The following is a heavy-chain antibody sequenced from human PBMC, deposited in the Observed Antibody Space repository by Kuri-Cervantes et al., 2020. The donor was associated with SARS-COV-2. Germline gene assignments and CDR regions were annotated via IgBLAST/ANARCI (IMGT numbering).Heavy chain of an antibody. CDR3: ARTMVRGGIPHDAFDI. J-gene: IGHJ3*02. CDR2: ISGSGGST. D-gene: IGHD3-10*01. V-gene: IGHV3-23*01. CDR1: GFTFSSYA. Sequence: GESLKISCAASGFTFSSYAMSWVRQAPGKGLEWVSAISGSGGSTYYADSVKGRFTISRDNSKNTLYLQMNSLRAEDTAVYYCARTMVRGGIPHDAFDIWGQGTMVTVSS.